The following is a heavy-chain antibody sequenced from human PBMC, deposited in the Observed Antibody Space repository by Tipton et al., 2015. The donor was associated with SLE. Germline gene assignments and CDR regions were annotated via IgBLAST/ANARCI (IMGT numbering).Heavy chain of an antibody. CDR2: INHSGST. Sequence: TLSLTCTVSGGSISSSSYYWGWIRQPPGKGLEWIGEINHSGSTNYNPSLKSRVTISEDTSKNQFSLKLSSVTAADTAVYYCARERNTAGSDAFDIWGQGTMVTVSS. J-gene: IGHJ3*02. V-gene: IGHV4-39*07. D-gene: IGHD5-18*01. CDR3: ARERNTAGSDAFDI. CDR1: GGSISSSSYY.